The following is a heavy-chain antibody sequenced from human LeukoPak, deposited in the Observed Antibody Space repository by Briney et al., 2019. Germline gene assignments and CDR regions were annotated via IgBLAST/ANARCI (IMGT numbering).Heavy chain of an antibody. V-gene: IGHV1-69*05. CDR3: VRDKDSGYDPYYYYYYMDV. D-gene: IGHD5-12*01. J-gene: IGHJ6*03. CDR1: GYTFTGYY. Sequence: GASVKVSCKASGYTFTGYYMRWVRQAPGQGLEWMGGIIPIFGTANYAQKFQGRVTITTDESTSTAYMELSSLRSEDTAVYYCVRDKDSGYDPYYYYYYMDVWGKGTTVTVS. CDR2: IIPIFGTA.